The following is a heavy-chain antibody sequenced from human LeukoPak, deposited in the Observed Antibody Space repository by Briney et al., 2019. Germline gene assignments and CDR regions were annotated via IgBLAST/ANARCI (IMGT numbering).Heavy chain of an antibody. J-gene: IGHJ3*02. D-gene: IGHD2-15*01. Sequence: GGSLRLSCAASGFTFSNYGMNWVRQAPGQGLEWVSSIGSSSSYIYYADSVKGRLTISRDNAKNSLHLQMNSLRAEDTAVYYCARVNLATDAFDIWGQGTMVTVSS. CDR1: GFTFSNYG. CDR2: IGSSSSYI. V-gene: IGHV3-21*01. CDR3: ARVNLATDAFDI.